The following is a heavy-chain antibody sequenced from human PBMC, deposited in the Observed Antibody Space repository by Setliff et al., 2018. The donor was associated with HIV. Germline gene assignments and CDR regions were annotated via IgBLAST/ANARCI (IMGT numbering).Heavy chain of an antibody. CDR1: GYSFNIYW. CDR3: ARLSRHYSDSTAYHDAFDV. CDR2: IYPGDSDT. Sequence: PGESLKISCKGSGYSFNIYWIGWVRQMPGKGLGWMGIIYPGDSDTIYSPSFQGQVTISVDKSITTAYLQWSSLKASDTAMCYCARLSRHYSDSTAYHDAFDVWGQGTKVTVSS. J-gene: IGHJ3*01. D-gene: IGHD3-22*01. V-gene: IGHV5-51*01.